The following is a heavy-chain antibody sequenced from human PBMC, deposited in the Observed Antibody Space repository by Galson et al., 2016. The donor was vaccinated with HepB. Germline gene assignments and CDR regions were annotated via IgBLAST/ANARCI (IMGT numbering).Heavy chain of an antibody. CDR2: ISAYNGIT. J-gene: IGHJ6*02. D-gene: IGHD3-3*01. CDR1: GYTFTSHG. Sequence: SVKVSCKASGYTFTSHGFSWVRQAPGQGLEWIGWISAYNGITHYAQKFQGRVTLTTDTSTSTAYMEPRSLRSDDTAVYYCARGDDFWSYSMDVWGQGPTVTVAS. CDR3: ARGDDFWSYSMDV. V-gene: IGHV1-18*01.